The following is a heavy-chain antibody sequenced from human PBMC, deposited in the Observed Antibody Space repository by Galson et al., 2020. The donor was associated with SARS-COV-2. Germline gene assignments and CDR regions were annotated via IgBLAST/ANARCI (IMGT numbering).Heavy chain of an antibody. Sequence: KIGESLKISCKASGYNFNSDWIGWVRQMPGKGLEWMGIIYPGDSETRYSLSFQGQVTMSADKSINTAYLQWSSLKASDNAMYYCARVRSGNYIYDYWCQGTLVTFSS. CDR2: IYPGDSET. CDR1: GYNFNSDW. D-gene: IGHD1-26*01. CDR3: ARVRSGNYIYDY. V-gene: IGHV5-51*01. J-gene: IGHJ4*02.